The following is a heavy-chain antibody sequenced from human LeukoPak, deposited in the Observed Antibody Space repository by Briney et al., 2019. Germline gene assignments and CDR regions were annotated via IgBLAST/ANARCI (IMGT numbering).Heavy chain of an antibody. CDR3: AGRIAVAGTLQY. D-gene: IGHD6-19*01. V-gene: IGHV3-21*04. J-gene: IGHJ4*02. Sequence: GGSLRLSCAASGFTFSSYSMNWVRQAPGKGLEWVSSISSSSSYIYYADSVKGRFTISTNTSKNTLYLEMNSLRVEDTAVYYCAGRIAVAGTLQYWGQGTLVTVSS. CDR2: ISSSSSYI. CDR1: GFTFSSYS.